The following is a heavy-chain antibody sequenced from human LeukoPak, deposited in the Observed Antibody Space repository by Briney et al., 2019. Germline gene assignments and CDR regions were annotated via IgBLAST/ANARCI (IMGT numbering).Heavy chain of an antibody. V-gene: IGHV3-7*01. CDR2: IKQDGSEK. Sequence: PGGSLRLSCAASGFTFSSYWMSWVRQAPGKGLEWVANIKQDGSEKYYVDSVKGRFTISRDNAKNSLYLQMNSLRAEDTAVYYCARSPTRGYSGYDKYYFDYWGQGTLVTVSS. D-gene: IGHD5-12*01. J-gene: IGHJ4*02. CDR1: GFTFSSYW. CDR3: ARSPTRGYSGYDKYYFDY.